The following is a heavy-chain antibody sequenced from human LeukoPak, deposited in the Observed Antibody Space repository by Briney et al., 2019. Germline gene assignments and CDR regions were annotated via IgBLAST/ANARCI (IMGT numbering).Heavy chain of an antibody. CDR3: ARDVDYANPRHDY. V-gene: IGHV3-7*01. J-gene: IGHJ4*02. CDR2: INLDGSQK. D-gene: IGHD4/OR15-4a*01. CDR1: GFTVFNYW. Sequence: GGSLRLSCAASGFTVFNYWMSWVRQAPGKGLGWVVNINLDGSQKYYVDSLKGRFTISRDNAKNSLYLQMNSLRAEDTAGYYCARDVDYANPRHDYWGQGTLVTVSS.